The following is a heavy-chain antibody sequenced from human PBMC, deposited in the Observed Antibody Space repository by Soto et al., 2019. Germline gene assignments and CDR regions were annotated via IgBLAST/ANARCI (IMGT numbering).Heavy chain of an antibody. V-gene: IGHV3-7*03. D-gene: IGHD1-26*01. J-gene: IGHJ4*02. Sequence: GSLRLSCAASGFSFSFYWMSWVRQAPGKGLEWVANIKQDGGTQYYVDSVKGRFTISRDNAKNSLYLQMNNLKADNTAVYYCARDGAIDYWGQGTLVTV. CDR1: GFSFSFYW. CDR2: IKQDGGTQ. CDR3: ARDGAIDY.